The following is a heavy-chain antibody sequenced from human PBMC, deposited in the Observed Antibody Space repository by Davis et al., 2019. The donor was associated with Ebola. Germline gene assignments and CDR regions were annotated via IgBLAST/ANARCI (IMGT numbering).Heavy chain of an antibody. CDR3: ARSQHRYIAVAGLDY. J-gene: IGHJ4*02. V-gene: IGHV1-69*05. Sequence: SVKVSCKASGGTFSSYAISWVRQAPGQGLEWMGGIIPIFGTASYAQKFQGRVTMTRDTSTSTVYMELSSLRSEDTAVYYCARSQHRYIAVAGLDYWGQGTLVTVSS. CDR2: IIPIFGTA. D-gene: IGHD6-19*01. CDR1: GGTFSSYA.